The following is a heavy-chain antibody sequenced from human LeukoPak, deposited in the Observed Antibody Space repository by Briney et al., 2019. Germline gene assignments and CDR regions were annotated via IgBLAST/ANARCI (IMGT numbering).Heavy chain of an antibody. CDR1: GFTFSSYA. CDR2: ISYDGSIE. J-gene: IGHJ4*02. CDR3: ARVGIYSSSWYCFDS. D-gene: IGHD6-13*01. V-gene: IGHV3-30-3*01. Sequence: GGSLRLSCVASGFTFSSYAMHWVRQAPGKGLEWVAVISYDGSIEYYADSVKGRFTISRDNSMNTLYLQMNSLRAEDTAVYSCARVGIYSSSWYCFDSWGQGTLVTVSS.